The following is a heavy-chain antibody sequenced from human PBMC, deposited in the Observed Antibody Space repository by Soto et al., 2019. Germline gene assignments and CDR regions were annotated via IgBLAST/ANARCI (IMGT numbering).Heavy chain of an antibody. V-gene: IGHV4-39*01. J-gene: IGHJ1*01. CDR1: GGSISSSSYY. D-gene: IGHD3-10*01. Sequence: QLQLQESGPGLVKPSETLSLTCTVSGGSISSSSYYWGWIRQPPGKGLEWIGSIYYSGSTYYNPSLTRXLXNPXDTSKNQFSLKLSSVPAADTAVYYCATLRSGASQHWGQGTLVTVSS. CDR2: IYYSGST. CDR3: ATLRSGASQH.